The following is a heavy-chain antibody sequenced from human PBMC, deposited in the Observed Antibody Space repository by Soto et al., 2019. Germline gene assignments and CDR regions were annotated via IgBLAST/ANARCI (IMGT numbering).Heavy chain of an antibody. J-gene: IGHJ3*02. D-gene: IGHD3-22*01. V-gene: IGHV3-21*01. CDR1: GFTFSSYS. Sequence: GGSLRLSCAASGFTFSSYSMNWVRQAPGKGLEWVSSISSSSSYIYYADSVKGRFTISRDNAKNSLYLQVNSLRAEDTAVYYCARVVTTGWVVYAFDIWGQGTMVTVSS. CDR2: ISSSSSYI. CDR3: ARVVTTGWVVYAFDI.